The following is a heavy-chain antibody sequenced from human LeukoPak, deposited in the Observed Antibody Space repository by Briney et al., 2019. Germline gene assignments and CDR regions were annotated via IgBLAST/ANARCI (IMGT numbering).Heavy chain of an antibody. D-gene: IGHD1-1*01. CDR2: ISGSGST. V-gene: IGHV3-23*01. CDR1: GFTFSSYA. Sequence: GGSLRLSCAASGFTFSSYAMSWVRQAPGKGLEWVSAISGSGSTYYADSVKGRFTISRDNSKNTLYLQMNSLRAEDTAVYYCANEMERYLFDYWGQGTLVTVSS. CDR3: ANEMERYLFDY. J-gene: IGHJ4*02.